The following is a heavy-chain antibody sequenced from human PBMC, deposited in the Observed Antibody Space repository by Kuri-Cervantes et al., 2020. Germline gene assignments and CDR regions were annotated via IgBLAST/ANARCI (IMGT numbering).Heavy chain of an antibody. D-gene: IGHD6-13*01. V-gene: IGHV3-30-3*01. CDR1: GFTFSSYA. J-gene: IGHJ4*02. Sequence: GESLKISCAASGFTFSSYAMHWVRQAPGKGLEWVAVISYDGSNKYYADSVKGRFTISRDNSKNTLYLQMNSLRAEDTAVYYCARHQSSSWYSWLSYYFDYWGQGTLVTVSS. CDR3: ARHQSSSWYSWLSYYFDY. CDR2: ISYDGSNK.